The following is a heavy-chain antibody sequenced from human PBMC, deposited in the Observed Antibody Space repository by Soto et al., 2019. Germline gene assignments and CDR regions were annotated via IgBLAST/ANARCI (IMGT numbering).Heavy chain of an antibody. J-gene: IGHJ5*02. CDR1: TFTSYS. CDR2: ISSGSAYI. V-gene: IGHV3-21*01. D-gene: IGHD1-26*01. CDR3: TRDECGIYDNWFNP. Sequence: EVQLVESGGGLVKPGGSLRLSCTFTFTSYSLNWVRQAPGKGLEWVSSISSGSAYIKYADSVKGRFTISRDNANNLLYLQMRSLRVDDTAVYYCTRDECGIYDNWFNPWGQGTLVTVSS.